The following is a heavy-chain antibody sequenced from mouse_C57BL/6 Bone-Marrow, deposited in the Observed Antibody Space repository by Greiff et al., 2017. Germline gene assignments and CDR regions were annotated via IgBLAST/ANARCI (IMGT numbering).Heavy chain of an antibody. Sequence: VKVVESGAELARPGASVKMSCKASGYTFTSYTMHWVKQRPGQGLEWIGYINPSSGYTKYNQKFKDKATLTADKSSSTAYMQLSSLTSEDSAVYYCARVGANWESDYWGQGTTLTVSS. J-gene: IGHJ2*01. CDR3: ARVGANWESDY. CDR1: GYTFTSYT. V-gene: IGHV1-4*01. CDR2: INPSSGYT. D-gene: IGHD4-1*01.